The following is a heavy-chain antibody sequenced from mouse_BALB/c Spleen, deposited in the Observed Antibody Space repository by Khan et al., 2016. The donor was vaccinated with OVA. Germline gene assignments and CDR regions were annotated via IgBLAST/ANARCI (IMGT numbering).Heavy chain of an antibody. J-gene: IGHJ3*01. D-gene: IGHD1-1*01. V-gene: IGHV1-69*02. CDR1: GYPLTSYW. CDR2: IDHSDSYT. CDR3: VSSFHYVSSTWFSS. Sequence: QVQLQQPGAELVKPGASVKLSCKASGYPLTSYWLHWVKQRPGQGLEWIGEIDHSDSYTNYNQKFKGKATVTVDKSYSTTYMQLSSLTSEDSAVYYCVSSFHYVSSTWFSSLCHGTLVTVSA.